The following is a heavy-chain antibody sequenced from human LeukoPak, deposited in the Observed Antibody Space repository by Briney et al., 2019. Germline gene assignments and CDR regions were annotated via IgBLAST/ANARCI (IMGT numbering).Heavy chain of an antibody. D-gene: IGHD3-22*01. V-gene: IGHV4-61*02. CDR1: GGSISSGSYY. CDR3: ARLISGYYYDSGTKLKCYFYMDE. J-gene: IGHJ6*03. CDR2: IYTSGST. Sequence: SETLSLTCTVSGGSISSGSYYWSWIRQPAGKGLEWIGRIYTSGSTNYNPSLKSRVTISVDTSRNHLSLKLSSVTAADTAVCYCARLISGYYYDSGTKLKCYFYMDEWGIGTTVTVSS.